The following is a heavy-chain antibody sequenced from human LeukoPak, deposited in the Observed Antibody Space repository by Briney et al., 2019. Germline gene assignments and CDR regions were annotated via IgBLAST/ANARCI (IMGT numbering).Heavy chain of an antibody. CDR2: IGTAGDT. Sequence: GGSLRLSCAASGFTFSTYDMHWVRQATGKGLEWVSGIGTAGDTYYPGSVKGRFTISRENPKNSLYLQMNSLRAGDTAVYYCARVFFSSTRTTYDYWGLGTLVTVSS. V-gene: IGHV3-13*04. J-gene: IGHJ4*02. CDR1: GFTFSTYD. D-gene: IGHD6-13*01. CDR3: ARVFFSSTRTTYDY.